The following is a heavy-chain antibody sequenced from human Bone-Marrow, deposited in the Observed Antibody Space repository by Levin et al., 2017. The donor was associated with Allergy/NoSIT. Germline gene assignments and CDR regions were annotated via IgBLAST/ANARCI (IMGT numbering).Heavy chain of an antibody. V-gene: IGHV3-9*01. D-gene: IGHD2-2*01. CDR1: GFTFDDYA. CDR3: AKERYCSSTSCIIEGTKSYYFDY. CDR2: ISWNSGSI. Sequence: SLKISCAASGFTFDDYAMHWVRQAPGKGLEWVSGISWNSGSIGYADSVKGRFTISRDNAKNSLYLQMNSLRAEDTALYYCAKERYCSSTSCIIEGTKSYYFDYWGQGTLVTVSS. J-gene: IGHJ4*02.